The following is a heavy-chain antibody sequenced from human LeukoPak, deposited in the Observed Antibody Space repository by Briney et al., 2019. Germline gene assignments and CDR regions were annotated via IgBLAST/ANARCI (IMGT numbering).Heavy chain of an antibody. Sequence: PSETLSLTCNVSGGSINNSPYYWAWIRQPPGKGLEWIASMHYSGTTYHNPSLRSRVTMSVDTSKNQFSLRLISVTAADTAVYYCARNDRGRPADYWGQGTLVTVSS. CDR1: GGSINNSPYY. CDR3: ARNDRGRPADY. J-gene: IGHJ4*02. D-gene: IGHD1-26*01. V-gene: IGHV4-39*01. CDR2: MHYSGTT.